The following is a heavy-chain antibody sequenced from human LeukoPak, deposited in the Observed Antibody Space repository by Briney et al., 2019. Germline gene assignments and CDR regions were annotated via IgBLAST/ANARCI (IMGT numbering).Heavy chain of an antibody. CDR3: ARAGVGEANFDY. CDR1: GGPIGTYY. CDR2: FHYSGHI. V-gene: IGHV4-59*01. D-gene: IGHD3-10*01. J-gene: IGHJ4*02. Sequence: SETLSLTCTVSGGPIGTYYWSWIRQPPGKGLEWVGYFHYSGHINYNPSLKSRVTVSADTSKNQLSLNLRSVTAADTAVYYCARAGVGEANFDYWGQGLLVTVSS.